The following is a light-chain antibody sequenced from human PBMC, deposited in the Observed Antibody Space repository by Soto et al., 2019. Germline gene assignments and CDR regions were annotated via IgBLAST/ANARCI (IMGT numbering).Light chain of an antibody. CDR1: QSISSW. V-gene: IGKV1-5*03. CDR3: QQYNSYSWT. Sequence: DLDMSESPSTLSASLGDRVTITCRASQSISSWLAWYQQKPGKAPTLLIYKASSLESGVPSRFSGSGSGTEFTLTISSLQPDDFATYYCQQYNSYSWTFGQGTKVDI. CDR2: KAS. J-gene: IGKJ1*01.